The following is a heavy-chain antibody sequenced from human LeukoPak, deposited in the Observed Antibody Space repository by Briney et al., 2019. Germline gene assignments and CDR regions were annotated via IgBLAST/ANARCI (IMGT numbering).Heavy chain of an antibody. V-gene: IGHV4-34*01. D-gene: IGHD3-22*01. CDR2: INHSGST. CDR1: GGSFSGYY. J-gene: IGHJ4*02. CDR3: ARAGYYYDSSGYYSFDY. Sequence: SETPSLTCAVYGGSFSGYYWSWIRQPPGKGLEWIGEINHSGSTNYNPSLKSRVTISVDTSKNQFSLKLSSVTAADTAVYYCARAGYYYDSSGYYSFDYWGQGTLVTVSS.